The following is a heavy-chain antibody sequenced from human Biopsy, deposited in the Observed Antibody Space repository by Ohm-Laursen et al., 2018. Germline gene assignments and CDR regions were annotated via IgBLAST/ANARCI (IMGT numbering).Heavy chain of an antibody. CDR1: GFTFSSYG. Sequence: SLRLSCTASGFTFSSYGMHWVRQSPGKGLEWVAAIWYDGSNKNYADSVKGRFTISRDNSKNTLYLQMNSLRGEDTAVYYCAKCMTGGSNYYFHHCGQGTLVTVSS. V-gene: IGHV3-33*06. D-gene: IGHD2-8*01. CDR2: IWYDGSNK. J-gene: IGHJ4*02. CDR3: AKCMTGGSNYYFHH.